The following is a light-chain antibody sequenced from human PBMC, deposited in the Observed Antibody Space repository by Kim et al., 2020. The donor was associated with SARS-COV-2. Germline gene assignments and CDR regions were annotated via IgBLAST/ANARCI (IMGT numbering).Light chain of an antibody. CDR1: SIGAVS. Sequence: APEETATVPCDGNSIGAVSVHWYQQKPGQAPVLVISSDNDRPSGIPGRFSGSNSGNTATLTISGVEAGDGADYYCQVWDRISDHVIFGGGTQLTVL. V-gene: IGLV3-21*04. J-gene: IGLJ2*01. CDR3: QVWDRISDHVI. CDR2: SDN.